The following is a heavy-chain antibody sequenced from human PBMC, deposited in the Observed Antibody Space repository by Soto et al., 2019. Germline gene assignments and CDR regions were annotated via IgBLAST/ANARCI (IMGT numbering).Heavy chain of an antibody. CDR3: ASELWLRSFDY. V-gene: IGHV3-7*03. Sequence: GGSLRLSCAASGFTFSSYWMSWVRQAPGKGLEWVANIKQDGSEKYYVDSVKGRFTISRDNAQNSLYLQMNSLRAEDAAGYYCASELWLRSFDYWGQGTLVTVSS. CDR1: GFTFSSYW. J-gene: IGHJ4*02. CDR2: IKQDGSEK. D-gene: IGHD5-12*01.